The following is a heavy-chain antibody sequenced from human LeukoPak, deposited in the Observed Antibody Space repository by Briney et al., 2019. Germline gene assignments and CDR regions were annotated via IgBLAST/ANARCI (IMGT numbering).Heavy chain of an antibody. J-gene: IGHJ5*01. Sequence: GESLEISCQDSGYRFPNFWLTWVRQFPGKGLEWMGRIDPSDSFINYNPSFQGHVTISADKSSNTAYLQWSSLKASDTAVYYCARQPPRGYNSAWFDSWGQGTLVTVSS. CDR2: IDPSDSFI. CDR3: ARQPPRGYNSAWFDS. CDR1: GYRFPNFW. V-gene: IGHV5-10-1*01. D-gene: IGHD6-19*01.